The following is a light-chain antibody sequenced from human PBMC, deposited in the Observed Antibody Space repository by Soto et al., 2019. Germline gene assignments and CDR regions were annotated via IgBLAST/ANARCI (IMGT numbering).Light chain of an antibody. CDR3: CSYTRSGTLI. V-gene: IGLV2-14*01. Sequence: QSALTQPASLSGSHGQSITISCVGTSSDIGDYNYVSRYQQHPGKVPKVIIYDVSNRPSGVSYRFSATKSGNTASLTISGLQAEDEADYYCCSYTRSGTLIFGTGTKVTVL. CDR1: SSDIGDYNY. J-gene: IGLJ1*01. CDR2: DVS.